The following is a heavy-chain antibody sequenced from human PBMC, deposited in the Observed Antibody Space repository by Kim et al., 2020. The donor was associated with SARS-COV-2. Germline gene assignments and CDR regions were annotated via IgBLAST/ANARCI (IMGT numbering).Heavy chain of an antibody. J-gene: IGHJ1*01. V-gene: IGHV1-8*01. CDR2: MNPGSGDT. D-gene: IGHD1-1*01. Sequence: ASVKVSCRASGYSFTGYDIHWVRQASGQGLEWMGWMNPGSGDTAYAQKFQGRVSMTRDTSGSTAYMELTTLTSQDTGVYYCGRRTGPTEITTWGQGTHVTVSS. CDR3: GRRTGPTEITT. CDR1: GYSFTGYD.